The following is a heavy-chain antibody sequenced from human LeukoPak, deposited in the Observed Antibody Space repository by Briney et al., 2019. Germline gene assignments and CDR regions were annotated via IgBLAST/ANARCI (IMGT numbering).Heavy chain of an antibody. D-gene: IGHD1-26*01. CDR1: GYSFPNYW. CDR2: VYPADSDA. V-gene: IGHV5-51*01. Sequence: GESLKISCRGSGYSFPNYWIGWVRQLPGKGLEYMGVVYPADSDATYSPSFQGQVTFSADKSTDTAYLQWSSLKASDTAMYYCARHILGATTYAFDIWGQGTMVTVSS. J-gene: IGHJ3*02. CDR3: ARHILGATTYAFDI.